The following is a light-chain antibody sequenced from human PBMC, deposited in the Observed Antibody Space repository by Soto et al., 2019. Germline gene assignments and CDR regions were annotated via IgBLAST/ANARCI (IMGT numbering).Light chain of an antibody. CDR3: QQYGTSPIT. CDR1: QSVSSNY. CDR2: GAS. V-gene: IGKV3-20*01. J-gene: IGKJ5*01. Sequence: EIVLTQSPGTLSLSPGERATLSCRASQSVSSNYLAWYQQKPGQAPRLVIYGASSRATDIPDRFSGSGSGTDVTLTIIRLEPEDFAVYSCQQYGTSPITFGQGTRLEIK.